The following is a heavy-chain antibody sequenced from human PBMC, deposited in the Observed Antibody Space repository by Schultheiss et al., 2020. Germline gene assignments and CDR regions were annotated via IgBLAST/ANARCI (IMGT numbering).Heavy chain of an antibody. CDR1: GYTFTSYG. V-gene: IGHV1-18*01. CDR2: ISAYNGNT. D-gene: IGHD3-10*01. CDR3: ARDLDTYYYGSGSYLYYYGMDV. Sequence: ASVKVSCKASGYTFTSYGISWVRQAPGQGLEWMGWISAYNGNTNYAQKLQGRVTMTTDTSTSTAYMELSSLRSEDTAVYYCARDLDTYYYGSGSYLYYYGMDVWGQGTTVTVSS. J-gene: IGHJ6*02.